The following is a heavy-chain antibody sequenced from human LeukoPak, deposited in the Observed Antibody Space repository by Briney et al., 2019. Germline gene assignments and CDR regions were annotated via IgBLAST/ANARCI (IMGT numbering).Heavy chain of an antibody. CDR1: GFTVGTNY. CDR3: ARGFRPIDY. V-gene: IGHV3-53*01. CDR2: IYSGGST. Sequence: PGGSLRLSCAASGFTVGTNYMSWVRQAPGKGLEWVSVIYSGGSTYYADSVKGRFTISRDNSMSTLYLQMNSLSAEDTAVYYCARGFRPIDYWGQGTLVTVSS. J-gene: IGHJ4*02.